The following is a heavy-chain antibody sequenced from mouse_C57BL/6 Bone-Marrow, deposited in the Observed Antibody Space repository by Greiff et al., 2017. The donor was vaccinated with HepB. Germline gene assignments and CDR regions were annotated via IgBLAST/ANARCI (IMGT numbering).Heavy chain of an antibody. CDR1: GFSINSDCY. CDR2: TFYSGIT. Sequence: EVKLMESGPSLVRPSQTLSLTCTVTGFSINSDCYWIWIRQFPGNKLEYIGYTFYSGITYYNPSLESRTNITRETSKNQFSLKLSSVTTEDTATSYCAGAPTHYAMDYWGQGTSVTVSS. D-gene: IGHD1-1*01. V-gene: IGHV3-3*01. CDR3: AGAPTHYAMDY. J-gene: IGHJ4*01.